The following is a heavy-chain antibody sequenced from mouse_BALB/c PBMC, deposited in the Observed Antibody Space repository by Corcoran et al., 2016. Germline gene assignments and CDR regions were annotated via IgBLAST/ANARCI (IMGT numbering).Heavy chain of an antibody. CDR3: AGPYGNSYYFDY. CDR2: INPNNGGT. V-gene: IGHV1-18*01. D-gene: IGHD2-1*01. J-gene: IGHJ2*01. Sequence: EVQLQQSGPELVKPGASVKISCKTSGYTFTEYTMHWVKQSHGKSLGWIGGINPNNGGTSYNQKFKGKATLTVDKSSSTAYMELRSLTSEDSAVYYCAGPYGNSYYFDYWGQGTTLTVSS. CDR1: GYTFTEYT.